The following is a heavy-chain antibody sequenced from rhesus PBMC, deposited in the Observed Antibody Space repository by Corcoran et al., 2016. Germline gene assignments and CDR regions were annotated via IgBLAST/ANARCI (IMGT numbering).Heavy chain of an antibody. Sequence: EVRLVGSGGGLVQPGGSLGLPWSASGFTFMAYYMSWVRQAPGKGPEWGGFIRNKANGGTVEYAASVKGRFTISRDDSKNIASLQMNSLKTEDTAVYYCVRDRRDGNYYSYALDSWGQGVVVTVSS. CDR2: IRNKANGGTV. J-gene: IGHJ6*01. V-gene: IGHV3-116*02. CDR3: VRDRRDGNYYSYALDS. CDR1: GFTFMAYY. D-gene: IGHD3-16*01.